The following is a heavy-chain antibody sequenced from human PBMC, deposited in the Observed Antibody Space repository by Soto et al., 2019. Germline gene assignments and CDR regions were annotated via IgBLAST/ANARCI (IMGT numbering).Heavy chain of an antibody. J-gene: IGHJ4*02. CDR1: GGSISNHY. CDR3: TRANWYSEY. V-gene: IGHV4-59*11. CDR2: IYYNGNT. Sequence: QVQLQESGPGLVKPSETLSLTCTVSGGSISNHYWSWIRQPPGKGLEWIWYIYYNGNTNYNPPLKSRVTMSVDTSKNQSSLKLSSVTAADTAVYYCTRANWYSEYWGQGTLVTVSS. D-gene: IGHD7-27*01.